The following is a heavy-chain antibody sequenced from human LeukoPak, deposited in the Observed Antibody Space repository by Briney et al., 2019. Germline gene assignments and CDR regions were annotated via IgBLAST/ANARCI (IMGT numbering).Heavy chain of an antibody. V-gene: IGHV4-38-2*02. Sequence: SETLSLTCTVSGYSISSGYYWGWIRQPPGKGLEWIGSIYHSGSTYYNPSLKSRVIISVDTSKNQFSLKLSSVTAADTAVYYCATSAPYYYDSSGCPYWGQGTLVTVSS. CDR1: GYSISSGYY. CDR3: ATSAPYYYDSSGCPY. CDR2: IYHSGST. J-gene: IGHJ4*02. D-gene: IGHD3-22*01.